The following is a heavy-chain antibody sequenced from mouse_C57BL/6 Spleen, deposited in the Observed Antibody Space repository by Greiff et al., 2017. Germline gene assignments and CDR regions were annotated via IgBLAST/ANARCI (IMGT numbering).Heavy chain of an antibody. CDR2: ISSGSSTI. Sequence: EVMLVESGGGLVKPGGSLKLSCAASGFTFSDYGMHWVRQAPEKGLEWVAYISSGSSTIYYADTVKGRFTISRDNAKNTLFLQMTSLRSEDTAMYYCSGGDGNYDYYAMDYWGQGTSVTVSS. D-gene: IGHD2-1*01. CDR3: SGGDGNYDYYAMDY. V-gene: IGHV5-17*01. J-gene: IGHJ4*01. CDR1: GFTFSDYG.